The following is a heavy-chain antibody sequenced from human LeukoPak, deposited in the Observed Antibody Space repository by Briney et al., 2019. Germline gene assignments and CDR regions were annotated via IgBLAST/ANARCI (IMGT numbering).Heavy chain of an antibody. J-gene: IGHJ4*02. Sequence: GSSVKVSCKASGGTFSSYAISWVRQAPGQGLEWMGGIIPIFGTANYAQKFQGRVTITADESTSTACMELSSLRSEDTAVYYCARPMVMVRGAEPFDYWGQGTLVTVSS. CDR3: ARPMVMVRGAEPFDY. CDR1: GGTFSSYA. D-gene: IGHD3-10*01. V-gene: IGHV1-69*01. CDR2: IIPIFGTA.